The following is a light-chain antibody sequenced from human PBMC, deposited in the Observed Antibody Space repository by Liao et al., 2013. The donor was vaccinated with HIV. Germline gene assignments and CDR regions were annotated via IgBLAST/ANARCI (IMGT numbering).Light chain of an antibody. CDR3: QVWDSSTRGVV. CDR1: SIGSKS. CDR2: YDS. J-gene: IGLJ2*01. V-gene: IGLV3-21*04. Sequence: SYELTQSPSVSVAPGKTATISCGGDSIGSKSVHWYQQRPGQAPVLVMSYDSDRPSGIPERFSGSNSGNTATLTINRVEVGDDADYYCQVWDSSTRGVVFGGGTKLTVL.